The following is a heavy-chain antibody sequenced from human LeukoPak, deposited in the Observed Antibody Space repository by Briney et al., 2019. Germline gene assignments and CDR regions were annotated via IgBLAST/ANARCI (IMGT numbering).Heavy chain of an antibody. CDR2: ISSSSSYI. Sequence: PGGSLRLSCAASGFTFSSYSMNWVRQAPGKGLEWVSSISSSSSYIYYADSVKGRFTISRDNAKNSLYLQMNSLRAEDTAVYYCARAGSSWHNYFDYWGQGTLVTVSS. V-gene: IGHV3-21*01. CDR1: GFTFSSYS. J-gene: IGHJ4*02. CDR3: ARAGSSWHNYFDY. D-gene: IGHD6-13*01.